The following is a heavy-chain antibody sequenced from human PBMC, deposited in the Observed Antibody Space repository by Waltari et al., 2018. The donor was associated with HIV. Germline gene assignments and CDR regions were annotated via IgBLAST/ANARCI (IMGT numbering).Heavy chain of an antibody. V-gene: IGHV3-7*01. J-gene: IGHJ4*02. CDR2: INYDGGDK. Sequence: EVHLVESGGGLVQPGGSLRLSCTGSGFTFSNYWMSWVRQAPGKGPGWVASINYDGGDKYYVDSVKGRFTSSRENGKNSLYLQMSSLRVEDTAVYYCAREPCWGQGILVTVSS. CDR3: AREPC. CDR1: GFTFSNYW.